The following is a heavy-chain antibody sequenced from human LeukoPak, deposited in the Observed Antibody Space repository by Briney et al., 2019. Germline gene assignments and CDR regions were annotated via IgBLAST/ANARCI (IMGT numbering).Heavy chain of an antibody. J-gene: IGHJ5*02. Sequence: PSETLSRTCAVYGGSFSGYYWSWIRQPPGKGLEWIGEINHSGSTNYNPSLKSRVTISVDTSKNQFSLKLSSVTAADTAVYYCARGGLVVVAATANWFDPWGQGTLVTVSS. CDR2: INHSGST. V-gene: IGHV4-34*01. D-gene: IGHD2-15*01. CDR1: GGSFSGYY. CDR3: ARGGLVVVAATANWFDP.